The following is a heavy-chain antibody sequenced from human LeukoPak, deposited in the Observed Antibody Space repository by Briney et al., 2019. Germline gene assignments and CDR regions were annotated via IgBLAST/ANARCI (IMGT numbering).Heavy chain of an antibody. D-gene: IGHD3-10*01. CDR2: IYHSGST. CDR3: ARDQYYYGSGSPRGFDY. J-gene: IGHJ4*02. V-gene: IGHV4-4*02. Sequence: SGTLSLTCAVSGGSISSSNWWSWVRQPPGKGLEWIGEIYHSGSTNYNPSLKSRVTISVDKSKNQFSLKLSSVTAADTAVYYCARDQYYYGSGSPRGFDYWGQGTLVTVSS. CDR1: GGSISSSNW.